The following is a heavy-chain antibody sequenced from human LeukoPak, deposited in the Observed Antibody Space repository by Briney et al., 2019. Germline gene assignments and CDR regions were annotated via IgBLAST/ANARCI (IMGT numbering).Heavy chain of an antibody. J-gene: IGHJ4*02. CDR3: ARGHDSSGYPPDY. D-gene: IGHD3-22*01. CDR2: MNPNSGNT. V-gene: IGHV1-8*02. Sequence: ASVKVSCKAFGYTFTTYYMHWVRQATGQGLEWMGWMNPNSGNTGYAQKFQGRVTMTRNTSISTAYMELSSLRSEDTAVYYCARGHDSSGYPPDYWGQGTLVTVSS. CDR1: GYTFTTYY.